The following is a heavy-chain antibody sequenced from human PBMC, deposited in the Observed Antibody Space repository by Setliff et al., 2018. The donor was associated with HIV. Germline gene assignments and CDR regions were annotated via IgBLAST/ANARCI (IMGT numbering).Heavy chain of an antibody. CDR2: ISAYNGNT. D-gene: IGHD6-19*01. CDR3: ARDSGMAVVGTWRRLDP. V-gene: IGHV1-18*01. CDR1: GYTFSTYG. J-gene: IGHJ5*02. Sequence: ASVKVSCKASGYTFSTYGISWVRQAPGQGLEWMGWISAYNGNTNYAQKLQGRVTVTTDTSTSTAYMELRSLRSDDTAIYYCARDSGMAVVGTWRRLDPWGQGTLVTVSS.